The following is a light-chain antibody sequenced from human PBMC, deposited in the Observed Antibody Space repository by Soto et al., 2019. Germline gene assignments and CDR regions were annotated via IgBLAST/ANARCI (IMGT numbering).Light chain of an antibody. CDR1: QSVASSY. J-gene: IGKJ1*01. Sequence: EVVLTQSPGTLSLSPGERVTLSCRASQSVASSYLAWYQQKLGRAPRLLFYSATSSATGIPDRFSGSGSGTDFTLTISRLEPEDCAVYYCHHFGTLPETFGQGTNVE. V-gene: IGKV3-20*01. CDR2: SAT. CDR3: HHFGTLPET.